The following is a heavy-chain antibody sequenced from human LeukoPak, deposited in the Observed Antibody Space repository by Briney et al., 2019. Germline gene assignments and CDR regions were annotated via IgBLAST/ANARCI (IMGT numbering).Heavy chain of an antibody. J-gene: IGHJ4*02. CDR2: ISAYNGNT. Sequence: GASVKVSCKASGYTFTSYGISWVRQAPGQGLEWMGWISAYNGNTNYAQKLQGRVTMTTDTSTSTAYMELRSLRSDDTAVYYCARDSYYYDSSGYLHLDYWGQGTLVTVSS. CDR1: GYTFTSYG. D-gene: IGHD3-22*01. V-gene: IGHV1-18*01. CDR3: ARDSYYYDSSGYLHLDY.